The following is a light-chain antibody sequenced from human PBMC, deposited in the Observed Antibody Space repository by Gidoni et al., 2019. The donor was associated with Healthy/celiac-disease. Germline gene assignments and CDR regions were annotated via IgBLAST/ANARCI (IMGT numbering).Light chain of an antibody. J-gene: IGLJ2*01. Sequence: YELTQPPSASVSPGQTASITCSGDKLGDKYACWYQQKPGQSPVLVIYQDSKRPSGIPERFSGSNSGNTATLTISGTQAMDEADYYCQAWDSSTVVFGGGTKLTVL. CDR1: KLGDKY. V-gene: IGLV3-1*01. CDR3: QAWDSSTVV. CDR2: QDS.